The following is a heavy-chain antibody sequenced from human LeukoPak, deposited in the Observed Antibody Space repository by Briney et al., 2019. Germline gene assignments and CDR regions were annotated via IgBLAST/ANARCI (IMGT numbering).Heavy chain of an antibody. Sequence: GGSLRPSCAASGFTVSSNYMSWVRQAPGKGLEWVSVIYSGGSTYYADSVKGRFTISRDNSKNTLYLQMNSLRAEDTAVYYCARDSGWGAFDIWGQGTMVTVSS. D-gene: IGHD6-19*01. CDR2: IYSGGST. CDR3: ARDSGWGAFDI. CDR1: GFTVSSNY. V-gene: IGHV3-53*01. J-gene: IGHJ3*02.